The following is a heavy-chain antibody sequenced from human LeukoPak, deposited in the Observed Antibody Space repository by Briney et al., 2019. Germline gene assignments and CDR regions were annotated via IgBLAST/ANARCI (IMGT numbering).Heavy chain of an antibody. CDR3: TTGSSMIVVVTPPFDY. Sequence: PGGSLRLSCAASGFTFSNAWMSWVRQAPGKGLEWVGRIKSKTDGGTTGYAAPVKGRFTISRDDSKNTLYLQMNSLKTEDTAVYYCTTGSSMIVVVTPPFDYWGQGTLVTVSS. CDR2: IKSKTDGGTT. V-gene: IGHV3-15*01. J-gene: IGHJ4*02. CDR1: GFTFSNAW. D-gene: IGHD3-22*01.